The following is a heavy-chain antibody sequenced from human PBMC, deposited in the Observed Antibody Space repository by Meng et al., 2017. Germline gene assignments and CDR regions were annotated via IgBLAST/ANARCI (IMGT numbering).Heavy chain of an antibody. CDR1: GFTFSDYY. Sequence: GGSLRLSCAASGFTFSDYYMSWIRQAPGKGLEWVSYISSSGSTIYYADSVKGRFAISRDNAKNSLYLQMNSLRAEDTAVYYCARDQYYYDSSGYRLNVDDYWGQGNLVNGAS. J-gene: IGHJ4*02. D-gene: IGHD3-22*01. CDR2: ISSSGSTI. CDR3: ARDQYYYDSSGYRLNVDDY. V-gene: IGHV3-11*01.